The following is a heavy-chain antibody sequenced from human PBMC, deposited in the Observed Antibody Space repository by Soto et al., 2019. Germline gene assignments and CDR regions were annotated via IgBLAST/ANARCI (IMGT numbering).Heavy chain of an antibody. J-gene: IGHJ5*02. Sequence: GGSLRLSCEASGFTFSSYAMHWVRQAPGKGLEWVAVISYDGSNKYYADFAKGRLSISRDNSKNTLYLQMNSLRAEDTAVYYCARGGKGLLQPNWLDPWGQGTLVTVSS. D-gene: IGHD3-22*01. CDR3: ARGGKGLLQPNWLDP. V-gene: IGHV3-30*04. CDR1: GFTFSSYA. CDR2: ISYDGSNK.